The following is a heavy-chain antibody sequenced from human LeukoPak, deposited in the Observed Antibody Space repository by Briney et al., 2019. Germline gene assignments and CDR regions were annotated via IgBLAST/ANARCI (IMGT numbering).Heavy chain of an antibody. CDR3: ARQKCTSTSCLTKNAFDI. J-gene: IGHJ3*02. CDR1: GYSITSAYN. D-gene: IGHD2-2*01. Sequence: SESLSLTCAVSGYSITSAYNWGWIRQPPGKGLEWIGSIYHSGSTYYNPSLKSRVTISVDTSKNQFSLKLSSVTAADTAVYFCARQKCTSTSCLTKNAFDIWGQGTMVTVSS. CDR2: IYHSGST. V-gene: IGHV4-38-2*01.